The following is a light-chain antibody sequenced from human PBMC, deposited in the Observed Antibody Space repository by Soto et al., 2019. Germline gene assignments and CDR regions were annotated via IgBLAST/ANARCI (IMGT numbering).Light chain of an antibody. V-gene: IGLV2-14*03. CDR2: EVS. CDR3: SSYTSGSTLV. Sequence: QSVLTQPASVSGSPGQSITISCTGSSTDVGGYTYVSWYQQFPGKPPKLMIYEVSNRPSGVSNRFSGSKSGNTASLTISGLQAEDEADYYCSSYTSGSTLVFGGRTKLTVL. J-gene: IGLJ3*02. CDR1: STDVGGYTY.